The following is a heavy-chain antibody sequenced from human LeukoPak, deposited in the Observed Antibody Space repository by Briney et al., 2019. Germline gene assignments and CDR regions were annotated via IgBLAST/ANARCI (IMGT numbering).Heavy chain of an antibody. Sequence: GGSLRLSCAASGFTFSTYSMNWVRQAPGKGLEWVSSISGSSSHIYYADSVKGRFTISRDNAENSLYLQMNGLRTEDTAVYYCARRLLGFGENWFDPWGQGTLVTVSS. V-gene: IGHV3-21*01. CDR3: ARRLLGFGENWFDP. CDR1: GFTFSTYS. CDR2: ISGSSSHI. J-gene: IGHJ5*02. D-gene: IGHD3-10*01.